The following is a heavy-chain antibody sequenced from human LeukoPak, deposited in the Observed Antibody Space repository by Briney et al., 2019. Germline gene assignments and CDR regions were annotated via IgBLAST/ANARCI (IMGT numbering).Heavy chain of an antibody. CDR1: GYTFTGYY. V-gene: IGHV1-2*02. CDR3: ARTYCAEDCSIRYFDY. J-gene: IGHJ4*02. Sequence: GASVKVSCKASGYTFTGYYMHWVRQAPGQGLEWMGWINPNSGGDTKYAQKFQGRVTLTRDKSTSTVYMELSSLTSDDTAVYYCARTYCAEDCSIRYFDYWGQGTLVTVSS. D-gene: IGHD2-21*02. CDR2: INPNSGGDT.